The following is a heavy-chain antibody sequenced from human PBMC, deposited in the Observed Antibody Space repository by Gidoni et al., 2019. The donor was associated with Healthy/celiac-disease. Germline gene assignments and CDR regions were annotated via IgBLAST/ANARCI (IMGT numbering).Heavy chain of an antibody. J-gene: IGHJ4*02. CDR1: GFTFDDYA. D-gene: IGHD5-12*01. CDR3: AKDMDGYNSGSDY. V-gene: IGHV3-9*01. CDR2: ISWNSGSI. Sequence: EVQLVESGGGLVQPGRSLRLSCAASGFTFDDYAMHWVRQAPGKGLEWVSGISWNSGSIGYADSVKGRFTISRDNAKNSLYLQMNSLRAEDTALYYCAKDMDGYNSGSDYWGQGTLVTVSS.